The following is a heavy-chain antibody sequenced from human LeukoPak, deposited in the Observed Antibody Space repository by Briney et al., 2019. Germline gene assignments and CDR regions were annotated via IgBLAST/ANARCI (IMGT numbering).Heavy chain of an antibody. D-gene: IGHD6-6*01. Sequence: GGSLRLSCAASGFTFNYYNMNWVRQAPGKALEWVSSITSSGAYIFYADSVRGRFTISRDNAKDSLYLQMNSLGPEDTAVYYCAREYSSSSGKAFDIWGQGTMVTVSS. CDR1: GFTFNYYN. V-gene: IGHV3-21*01. CDR2: ITSSGAYI. CDR3: AREYSSSSGKAFDI. J-gene: IGHJ3*02.